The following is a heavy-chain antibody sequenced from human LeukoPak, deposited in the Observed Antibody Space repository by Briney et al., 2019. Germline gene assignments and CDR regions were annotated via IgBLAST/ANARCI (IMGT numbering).Heavy chain of an antibody. CDR2: INAGNGNT. Sequence: ASVKVSCKASGYTFTSYAMHWVRQAPGQRLEWMGWINAGNGNTKYSQKSQGRVTITRDTSASTAYMELSSLRSEDTAVYYCARDDTFYGDYDYWGQGTLVTVSS. D-gene: IGHD4-17*01. CDR3: ARDDTFYGDYDY. CDR1: GYTFTSYA. J-gene: IGHJ4*02. V-gene: IGHV1-3*01.